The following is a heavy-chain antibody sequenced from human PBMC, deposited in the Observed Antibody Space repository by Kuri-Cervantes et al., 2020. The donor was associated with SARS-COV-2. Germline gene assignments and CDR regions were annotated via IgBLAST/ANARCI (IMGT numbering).Heavy chain of an antibody. CDR1: GYTFTSYY. CDR3: ARGVGEGQLWLDLLRY. J-gene: IGHJ4*02. CDR2: SNPSGGST. D-gene: IGHD5-18*01. V-gene: IGHV1-46*01. Sequence: ASVKVSCKASGYTFTSYYIHWVRQAPGQGLEWMGISNPSGGSTSYAQKFQGRVTITTDTSASTVYMELSSLRSEDTAVYYCARGVGEGQLWLDLLRYWGQGTLVTVSS.